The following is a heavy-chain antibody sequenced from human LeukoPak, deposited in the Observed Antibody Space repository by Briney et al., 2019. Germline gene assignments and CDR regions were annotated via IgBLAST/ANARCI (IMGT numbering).Heavy chain of an antibody. CDR2: IYPADSDT. Sequence: PGESLKISCKGSEYRFTNYWIGWVRQMPGKGLEWMGIIYPADSDTRYSPSFQGQVTISVDKSISTAYLQWSGLKASDTAIYYCARLTVAGVYNYYYGMDIWGQGTTVTVSS. D-gene: IGHD6-19*01. J-gene: IGHJ6*02. CDR3: ARLTVAGVYNYYYGMDI. V-gene: IGHV5-51*01. CDR1: EYRFTNYW.